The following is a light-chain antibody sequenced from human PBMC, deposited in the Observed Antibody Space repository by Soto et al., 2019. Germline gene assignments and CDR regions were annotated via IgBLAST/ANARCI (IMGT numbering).Light chain of an antibody. J-gene: IGKJ4*01. CDR2: GAS. V-gene: IGKV1-39*01. CDR1: QSISRY. Sequence: DIQMTQSPSSLSASVGDRVTITCRTSQSISRYLNWYQQKPGRAPKLLIYGASTLESGVPSRFSGSASGTDFTLTINNLQPEDFASYFCQESYSTPLTFGGGTKVDIK. CDR3: QESYSTPLT.